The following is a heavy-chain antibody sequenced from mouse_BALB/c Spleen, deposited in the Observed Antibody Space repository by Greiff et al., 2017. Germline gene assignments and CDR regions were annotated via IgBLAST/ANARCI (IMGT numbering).Heavy chain of an antibody. D-gene: IGHD5-1*01. CDR2: IYPGGGYT. CDR3: ARVDTPPNSYAMDY. CDR1: GYTFTNYW. Sequence: VQLQQSGAELVRPGTSVKISCKASGYTFTNYWIGWVKQRPGHGLEWIGDIYPGGGYTNYNEKFKGKATLTADTSSSTAYMQLSSLTSEDSAVYCTARVDTPPNSYAMDYWGQGTSVTVSS. J-gene: IGHJ4*01. V-gene: IGHV1-63*02.